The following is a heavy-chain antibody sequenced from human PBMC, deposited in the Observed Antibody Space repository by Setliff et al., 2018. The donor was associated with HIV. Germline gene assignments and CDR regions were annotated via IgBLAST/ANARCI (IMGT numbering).Heavy chain of an antibody. CDR2: ISAYNGNT. J-gene: IGHJ3*02. V-gene: IGHV1-18*01. D-gene: IGHD6-13*01. Sequence: GASVKVSCKASGYTFTSYGISWVRQAPGQGLEWMGWISAYNGNTNYAQKLQGRVTMTTDTSTSTAYMELRSLRSDDTAVDYCARDLGSSSWYLYSYDAFDIWGQGTMVTVSS. CDR3: ARDLGSSSWYLYSYDAFDI. CDR1: GYTFTSYG.